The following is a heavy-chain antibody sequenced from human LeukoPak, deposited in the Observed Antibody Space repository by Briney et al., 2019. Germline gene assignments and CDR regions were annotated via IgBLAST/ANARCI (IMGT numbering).Heavy chain of an antibody. CDR3: ARDFHPGYSSSRGAFDI. J-gene: IGHJ3*02. CDR1: GGSISSGSYY. V-gene: IGHV4-61*02. CDR2: IYTSGST. Sequence: SETRSLTCTVSGGSISSGSYYWSWIRQPAGKGLEWIGRIYTSGSTNYNPSLKSRVTISVDTSKNQFSLKLSSVTAADTAVYYCARDFHPGYSSSRGAFDIWGQGTMVTVSS. D-gene: IGHD6-13*01.